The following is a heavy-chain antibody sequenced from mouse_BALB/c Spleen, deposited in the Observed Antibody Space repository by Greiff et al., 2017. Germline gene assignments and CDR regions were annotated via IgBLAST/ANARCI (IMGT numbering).Heavy chain of an antibody. V-gene: IGHV5-12-1*01. CDR2: ISSGGGST. D-gene: IGHD1-1*01. CDR1: GFAFSSYD. J-gene: IGHJ4*01. Sequence: EVHLVESGGGLVKPGGSLKLSCAASGFAFSSYDMSWVRQTPEKRLEWVAYISSGGGSTYYPDTVKGRFTISRDNAKNTLYLQMSSLKSEDTAMYYCARVVAYYYAMDYWGQGTSVTVSS. CDR3: ARVVAYYYAMDY.